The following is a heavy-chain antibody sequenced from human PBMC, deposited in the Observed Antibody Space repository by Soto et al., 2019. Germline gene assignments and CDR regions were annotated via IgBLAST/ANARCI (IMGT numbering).Heavy chain of an antibody. CDR2: IYSGGST. J-gene: IGHJ4*02. D-gene: IGHD6-19*01. Sequence: VQLVASGGGLVQHGGSLRLSFSASGFTVSTNYMSWVRQAPGKGLEWVSVIYSGGSTYYADSVKGRFTISRDNSKNTLYLKINTVRAEDTAVYYCARCTSGWDYWGQGTPVTVSS. CDR1: GFTVSTNY. CDR3: ARCTSGWDY. V-gene: IGHV3-66*01.